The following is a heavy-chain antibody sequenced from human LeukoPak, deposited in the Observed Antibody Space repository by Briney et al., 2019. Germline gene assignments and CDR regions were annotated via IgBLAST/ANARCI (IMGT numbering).Heavy chain of an antibody. Sequence: GGSLRLSCAASGFSFSNYAMDWVRQAPGKGLGWVSAMSGSGRTTYYADSVKGRFTISRDNSKNTLYLQMNSLRAEDTAVYYCAKSYYDSSGYYQRYFDHWGRGTLVTVSS. V-gene: IGHV3-23*01. CDR3: AKSYYDSSGYYQRYFDH. D-gene: IGHD3-22*01. CDR1: GFSFSNYA. CDR2: MSGSGRTT. J-gene: IGHJ4*02.